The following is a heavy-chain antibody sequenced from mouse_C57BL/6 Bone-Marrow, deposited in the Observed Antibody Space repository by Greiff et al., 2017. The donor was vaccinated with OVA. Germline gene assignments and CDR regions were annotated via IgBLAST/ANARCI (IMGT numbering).Heavy chain of an antibody. V-gene: IGHV1-80*01. CDR2: VYPGDGDI. Sequence: QSGAELVKPGASVKISCKASGYAFSNYWMNWVKQRPGKGLEWIGQVYPGDGDINYNGKFQGKATLTADKSSITDYMQFSSLTSEDSAVYFCARGAYWGQGTPLTVSS. CDR3: ARGAY. CDR1: GYAFSNYW. J-gene: IGHJ2*01.